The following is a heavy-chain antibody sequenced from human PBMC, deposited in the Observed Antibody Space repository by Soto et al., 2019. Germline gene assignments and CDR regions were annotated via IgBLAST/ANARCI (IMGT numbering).Heavy chain of an antibody. Sequence: QLQLRAAGPGMVRPSGTLSLTCAVCGTSMSSNFWWTWVRHSPGEALEWIGEIYHSGSTKYNPSLKSRLTGSVDKSINQLSLELRAVTAAETVVYYCATRLPLTVVVRSEIPPWCQATLVIVSA. D-gene: IGHD2-15*01. CDR1: GTSMSSNFW. J-gene: IGHJ5*02. CDR3: ATRLPLTVVVRSEIPP. V-gene: IGHV4-4*02. CDR2: IYHSGST.